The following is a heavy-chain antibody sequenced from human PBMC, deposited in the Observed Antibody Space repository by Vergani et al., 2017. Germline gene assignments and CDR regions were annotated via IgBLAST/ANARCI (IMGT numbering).Heavy chain of an antibody. V-gene: IGHV4-59*01. J-gene: IGHJ3*02. Sequence: QVQLQESGPGLVKPSETLSLTCTVSGGSISSYYWSWIRQPPGKGLEWIGYINYSGSANYNPSLKSRVTISVDTSKNQFSLKLSSVTAADTAVYYCARLGDCSSTSCPGDAFDIWGQGTMVTVSS. CDR3: ARLGDCSSTSCPGDAFDI. CDR2: INYSGSA. D-gene: IGHD2-2*01. CDR1: GGSISSYY.